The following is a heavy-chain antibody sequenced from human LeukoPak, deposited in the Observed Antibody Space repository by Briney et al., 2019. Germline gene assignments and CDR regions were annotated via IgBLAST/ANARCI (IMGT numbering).Heavy chain of an antibody. CDR3: ARGGYCTNGVCYVQENWFDP. J-gene: IGHJ5*02. D-gene: IGHD2-8*01. CDR1: GFTFSSYG. V-gene: IGHV3-33*01. Sequence: SGGSLRLSCAASGFTFSSYGMHWVRQAPGKGLEWVAVIWYDGSNKYYADSVKGRFTISRDNSKNTLYLQMNSLRAEDTAVYYCARGGYCTNGVCYVQENWFDPWGQGTLVTVSS. CDR2: IWYDGSNK.